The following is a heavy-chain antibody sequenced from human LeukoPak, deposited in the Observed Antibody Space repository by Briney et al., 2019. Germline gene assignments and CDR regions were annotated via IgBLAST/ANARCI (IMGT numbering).Heavy chain of an antibody. CDR3: ARAGLLWFGELLNQYYFDY. CDR1: GGSFSGYY. Sequence: SETLSLTCAVYGGSFSGYYWSWIRQPPGKGLEWIGEINHSGSTNYNPSLKSRVTISVDTSKNQFSLKLSSVTAADTAVYYCARAGLLWFGELLNQYYFDYWGQGTLVTVSS. J-gene: IGHJ4*02. CDR2: INHSGST. V-gene: IGHV4-34*01. D-gene: IGHD3-10*01.